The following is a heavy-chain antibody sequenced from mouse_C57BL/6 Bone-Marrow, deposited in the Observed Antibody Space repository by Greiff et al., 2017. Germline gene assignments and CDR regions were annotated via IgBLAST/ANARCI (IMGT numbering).Heavy chain of an antibody. CDR1: GYTFTSYW. Sequence: VKLQQPGAELVRPGSSVKLSCKASGYTFTSYWMDWVNQRPGQSLEWIGNIYPSDSETHYNQKFKDKATLTVDKSTSTSYLQLSSLTSEDSAVDYCARIAYWGQGTLVTVSA. J-gene: IGHJ3*01. V-gene: IGHV1-61*01. CDR3: ARIAY. CDR2: IYPSDSET.